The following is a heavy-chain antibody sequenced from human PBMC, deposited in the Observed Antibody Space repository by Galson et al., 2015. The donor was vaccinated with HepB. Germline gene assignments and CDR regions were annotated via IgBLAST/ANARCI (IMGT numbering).Heavy chain of an antibody. CDR2: INWDGSSA. Sequence: SLRLSCAASGFTFDDYAMHWVRQAPGKGLEWVSLINWDGSSAYYAASVKGRFTISRDNSKNLVFLQMNSLRAEDTALYYCGKDRGMSALDYWGQGTPVTVSS. CDR3: GKDRGMSALDY. D-gene: IGHD3-3*01. V-gene: IGHV3-43D*03. J-gene: IGHJ4*02. CDR1: GFTFDDYA.